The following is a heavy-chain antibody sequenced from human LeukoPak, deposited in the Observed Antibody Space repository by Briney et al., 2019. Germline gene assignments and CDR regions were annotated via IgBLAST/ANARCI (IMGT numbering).Heavy chain of an antibody. V-gene: IGHV1-24*01. CDR1: GYTLTELS. J-gene: IGHJ4*02. CDR2: FDPEDGET. D-gene: IGHD3-22*01. CDR3: ATEGGTYHYDSSGSRSFDY. Sequence: ASVKVSCKVSGYTLTELSMHWVRQAPGKGLEWMGGFDPEDGETIYAQKFQGRVTMTEDTSTDTAYMELSSLRSEDTAVYYCATEGGTYHYDSSGSRSFDYWGQGTLVTVSS.